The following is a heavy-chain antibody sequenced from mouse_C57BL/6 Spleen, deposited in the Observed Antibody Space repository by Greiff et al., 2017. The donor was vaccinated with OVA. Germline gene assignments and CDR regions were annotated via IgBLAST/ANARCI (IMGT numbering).Heavy chain of an antibody. J-gene: IGHJ3*01. D-gene: IGHD2-4*01. CDR2: IDPSDSYT. Sequence: QVQLQQSGAELVMPGASVKLSCKASGYTFTSYWMHWVKQRPGQGLEWIGEIDPSDSYTNYNQKFKGKSTLTVDKSSSTAYMQLSSLTSEDSAVYYCARRGYDYDERAWFAYWGQGTLVTVSA. CDR1: GYTFTSYW. V-gene: IGHV1-69*01. CDR3: ARRGYDYDERAWFAY.